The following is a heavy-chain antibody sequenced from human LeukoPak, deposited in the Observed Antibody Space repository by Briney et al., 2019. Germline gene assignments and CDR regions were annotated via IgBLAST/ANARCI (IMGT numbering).Heavy chain of an antibody. J-gene: IGHJ5*02. Sequence: GGSLRLSCAASGFTFSSYAIHWVRQAPGKGLEWVAVISYDGTNKYYADSVKGRFTISRDNSKNTLYLQMNSLRAGDTAVYYCARGALFGVVITRDNWFDPWGQGTLVTVSS. D-gene: IGHD3-3*01. V-gene: IGHV3-30*04. CDR2: ISYDGTNK. CDR3: ARGALFGVVITRDNWFDP. CDR1: GFTFSSYA.